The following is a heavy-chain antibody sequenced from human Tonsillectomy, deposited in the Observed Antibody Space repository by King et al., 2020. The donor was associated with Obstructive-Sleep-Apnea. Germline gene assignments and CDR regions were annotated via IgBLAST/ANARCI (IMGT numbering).Heavy chain of an antibody. J-gene: IGHJ4*02. CDR2: INPNSGGT. V-gene: IGHV1-2*02. D-gene: IGHD4-17*01. CDR3: ATVAVATATFYFDY. Sequence: QLVQSGAEVKKPGASVKVSCKASGYTFTGYYIHCVRQAPGHGLEWMGWINPNSGGTNYAQRFQGRVTTTRDTSISTAYIELSRLRSDDPAVYYCATVAVATATFYFDYWGQGTLVTVSS. CDR1: GYTFTGYY.